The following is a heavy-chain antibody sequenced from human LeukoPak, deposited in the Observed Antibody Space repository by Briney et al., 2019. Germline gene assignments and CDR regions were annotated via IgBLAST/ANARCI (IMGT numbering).Heavy chain of an antibody. V-gene: IGHV4-59*08. CDR1: HGSISRYY. CDR3: ARLQNRGFDYGYDDAFDV. J-gene: IGHJ3*01. D-gene: IGHD5-18*01. Sequence: RPSETLSLTCIVSHGSISRYYWSWIRQPPGKGLEWIGHIYYSGSTEYSPSLKSRVTISVDTSENQVSLKVTSVTAADTAVYYCARLQNRGFDYGYDDAFDVWGQGTMVTVPS. CDR2: IYYSGST.